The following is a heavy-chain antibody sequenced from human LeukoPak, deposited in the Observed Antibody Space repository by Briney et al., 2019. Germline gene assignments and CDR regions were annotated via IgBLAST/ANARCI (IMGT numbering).Heavy chain of an antibody. CDR2: IYHSGST. D-gene: IGHD3-22*01. J-gene: IGHJ1*01. CDR3: ATYNYYDSSGYSGDEYFQH. Sequence: SETLSLTCAVSGGSISSSNWWSWVRQPPGKGLEWIGEIYHSGSTNYNPSLKSRVTISVDKSKNQFSLKLSSVTAADTAVYYCATYNYYDSSGYSGDEYFQHWGQGTLVTVSS. V-gene: IGHV4-4*02. CDR1: GGSISSSNW.